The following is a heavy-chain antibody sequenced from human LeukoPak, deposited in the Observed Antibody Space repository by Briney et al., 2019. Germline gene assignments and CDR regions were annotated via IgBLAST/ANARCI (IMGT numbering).Heavy chain of an antibody. Sequence: ASVTVSFTASGYTFTSYYMHWVRQAPGQGLEWMGIINPSGGSTSYAQKFQGRVTMTRDMSTSTVYMELSSLRSEDTAVYYCARGALEWLLLDRGYYFDYWGQGTLVTVSS. J-gene: IGHJ4*02. CDR1: GYTFTSYY. CDR2: INPSGGST. CDR3: ARGALEWLLLDRGYYFDY. V-gene: IGHV1-46*01. D-gene: IGHD3-3*01.